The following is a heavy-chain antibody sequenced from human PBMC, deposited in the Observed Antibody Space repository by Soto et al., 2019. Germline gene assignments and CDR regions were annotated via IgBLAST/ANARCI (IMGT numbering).Heavy chain of an antibody. CDR1: GFTFSSYA. D-gene: IGHD6-13*01. Sequence: EVQLLESGGGLVQPGGSLRLSCAASGFTFSSYAMSWVRQAPGKGLERVSAISGSGGSTYYADSVKGRFTISRDNSKNTLYLQMNSLRAEDTAVYYCAKDTFRGIAAAGKVFDYWGQGTLVTVSS. CDR3: AKDTFRGIAAAGKVFDY. CDR2: ISGSGGST. V-gene: IGHV3-23*01. J-gene: IGHJ4*02.